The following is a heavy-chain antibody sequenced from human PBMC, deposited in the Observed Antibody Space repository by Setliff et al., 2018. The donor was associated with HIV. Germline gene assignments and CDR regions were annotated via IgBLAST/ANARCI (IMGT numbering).Heavy chain of an antibody. CDR2: IHYSGST. D-gene: IGHD5-12*01. V-gene: IGHV4-39*01. CDR3: ARRGYDFLGDFQH. J-gene: IGHJ1*01. Sequence: PSETLSLTCTVSGGSISSSTYYWGWIRQSPGKGLQWIGSIHYSGSTYYNPSLESRVTISVETSENQFSLKLSSVTAGDTAVYYCARRGYDFLGDFQHWGHGTLVTVSS. CDR1: GGSISSSTYY.